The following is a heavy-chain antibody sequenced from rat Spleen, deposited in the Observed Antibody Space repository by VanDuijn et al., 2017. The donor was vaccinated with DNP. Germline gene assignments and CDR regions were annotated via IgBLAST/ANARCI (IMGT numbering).Heavy chain of an antibody. CDR3: ARGERPYLDY. CDR2: ISSGGST. J-gene: IGHJ2*01. V-gene: IGHV2-6*01. CDR1: GFSLTSYN. D-gene: IGHD4-2*01. Sequence: QVQLKESGPGLVQPSQTLSLTCTVAGFSLTSYNVHWVRQPPGKGLEWIAAISSGGSTYYNSALKSRLSISRDTSKSQVLSKMNSLQTEDPAMYFCARGERPYLDYWGQGVMVTVSS.